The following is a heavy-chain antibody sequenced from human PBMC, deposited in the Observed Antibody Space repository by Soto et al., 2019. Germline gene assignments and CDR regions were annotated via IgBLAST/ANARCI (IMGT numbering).Heavy chain of an antibody. D-gene: IGHD2-2*03. CDR2: INYNGST. V-gene: IGHV4-30-4*02. CDR3: AREGNLGRWIQPLDS. J-gene: IGHJ4*02. CDR1: GGSISSGDYY. Sequence: SETLSLTCTVSGGSISSGDYYWSWIRQPPGKGLEWIGYINYNGSTYYNPSLKSRVTMSVDTSKNHFSLKLISVTTADTAVYFCAREGNLGRWIQPLDSWGQGTLVTVSS.